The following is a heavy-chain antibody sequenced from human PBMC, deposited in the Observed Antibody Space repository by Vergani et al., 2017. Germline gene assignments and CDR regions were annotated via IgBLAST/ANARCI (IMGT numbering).Heavy chain of an antibody. V-gene: IGHV3-23*01. D-gene: IGHD2-8*01. CDR2: ISGSGGST. CDR1: GFTFSSYA. CDR3: AKEGYCTNVVCYYYYYGMDV. J-gene: IGHJ6*02. Sequence: EVQLLESGGGLVQPGGSLRLSCAASGFTFSSYAMSWVRQAPGKGLEWVSAISGSGGSTYYADSVKGRFTISRDNAKNKLYLQMNSLRAEDTAVYYCAKEGYCTNVVCYYYYYGMDVWGQGTTVTVSS.